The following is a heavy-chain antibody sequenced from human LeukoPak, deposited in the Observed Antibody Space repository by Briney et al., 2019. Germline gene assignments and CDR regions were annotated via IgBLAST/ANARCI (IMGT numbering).Heavy chain of an antibody. Sequence: PSHTLSLTCTVSGGSVSSVDYDWSWIRQPPGKGLEWIGYIYYSGSTYYNPSLKSRVTISVDTSKNQFSLKLSSVTAADTAVYYCASLISVRGVIIDYWGQGTLVTVST. J-gene: IGHJ4*02. CDR3: ASLISVRGVIIDY. D-gene: IGHD3-10*01. CDR2: IYYSGST. CDR1: GGSVSSVDYD. V-gene: IGHV4-30-4*01.